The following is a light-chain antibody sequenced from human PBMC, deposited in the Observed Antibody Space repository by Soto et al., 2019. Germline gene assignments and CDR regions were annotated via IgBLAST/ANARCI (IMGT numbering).Light chain of an antibody. J-gene: IGKJ5*01. V-gene: IGKV3-11*01. CDR3: QQRSDWPIT. CDR1: QSVSSS. Sequence: EIVLTQSPATLSLSPGERATLSCRASQSVSSSLVWYQQKPGQAPRLLIYDASHRATGIPARFSGSGSGTDFTLTISSLDPEDFAVYYCQQRSDWPITFGQGTRLEIK. CDR2: DAS.